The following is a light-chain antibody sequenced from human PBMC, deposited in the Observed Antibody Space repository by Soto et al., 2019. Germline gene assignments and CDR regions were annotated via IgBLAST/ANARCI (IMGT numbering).Light chain of an antibody. CDR1: SSNIGSNY. V-gene: IGLV1-47*01. CDR3: AAWDDSLSAVV. CDR2: RNN. Sequence: QSVLTQPPSASGTPGQRVTISCSGSSSNIGSNYVYWYQQLPGTAPKLLIYRNNQRPSGVPDRFSGSKSGTSASLAIRGLRSEDEADYYCAAWDDSLSAVVFGGGTKLTVL. J-gene: IGLJ2*01.